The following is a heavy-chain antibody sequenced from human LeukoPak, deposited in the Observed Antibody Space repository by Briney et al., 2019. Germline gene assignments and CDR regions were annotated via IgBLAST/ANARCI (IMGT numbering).Heavy chain of an antibody. V-gene: IGHV1-18*01. CDR1: GYTFTSYG. CDR3: ARDRWRGSSWYAKAFDI. J-gene: IGHJ3*02. Sequence: ASVKVSCKASGYTFTSYGISWVRQAPGQGLERMGWIRAYNGNTNYAQKIKGRVTMTTDTSPSTAYMELRSLRSDDTAVYYCARDRWRGSSWYAKAFDIWGQGTMVTVPS. D-gene: IGHD6-13*01. CDR2: IRAYNGNT.